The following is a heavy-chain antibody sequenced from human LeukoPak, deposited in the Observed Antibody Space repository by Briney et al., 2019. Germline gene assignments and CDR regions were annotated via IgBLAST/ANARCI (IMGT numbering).Heavy chain of an antibody. Sequence: ASVKVSCKASGYTFTSYYMHWVRQAPGKGLEWMGGFDPEDGETIYAQKFQGRVTMTEDTSTDTAYMELSSLRSEDTAVYYCATLTWIQLWLLDYWGQGTLVTVSS. CDR3: ATLTWIQLWLLDY. J-gene: IGHJ4*02. CDR2: FDPEDGET. D-gene: IGHD5-18*01. CDR1: GYTFTSYY. V-gene: IGHV1-24*01.